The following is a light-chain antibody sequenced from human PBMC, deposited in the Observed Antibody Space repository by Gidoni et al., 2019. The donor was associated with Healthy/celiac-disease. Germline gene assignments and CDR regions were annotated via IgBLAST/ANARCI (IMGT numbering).Light chain of an antibody. CDR2: SNN. CDR3: AAWDDSLNGPHVV. V-gene: IGLV1-44*01. J-gene: IGLJ2*01. Sequence: QSVLTQPPSASGPPGQRVTISCSGSSPNIGSNTVNWYQQLPGTAPKLLIYSNNQRPSGVPDRFSGSKSGTSASLAISGLQSEDEADYYCAAWDDSLNGPHVVFGGGTKLTVL. CDR1: SPNIGSNT.